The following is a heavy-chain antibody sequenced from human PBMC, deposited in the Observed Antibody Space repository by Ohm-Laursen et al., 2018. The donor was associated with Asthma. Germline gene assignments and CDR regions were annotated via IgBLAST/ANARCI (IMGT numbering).Heavy chain of an antibody. V-gene: IGHV3-21*01. CDR2: ISSSSSYI. D-gene: IGHD3-10*01. Sequence: SLRLSCAASRFTFSSYSMNWVRQAPGKGLEWVSSISSSSSYIYYADSVKGRFTISRDNAKNSLYLQMNSLRAEDTAVYYCARDVLRYYGSGSYLAEYFQHWGQGTLVTVSS. J-gene: IGHJ1*01. CDR3: ARDVLRYYGSGSYLAEYFQH. CDR1: RFTFSSYS.